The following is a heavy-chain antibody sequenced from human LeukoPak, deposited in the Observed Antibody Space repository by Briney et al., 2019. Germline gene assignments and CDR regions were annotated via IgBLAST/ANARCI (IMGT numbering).Heavy chain of an antibody. Sequence: GGSLRLSCTASGFRFSTSDVTWVRQSLGQGLEWVSAIANAGDTYYIDSVKGRFTISRDDSKNAVVLQMNSLRAEDTAIYYCASRDPCSGSVCYGLRYWGQGTLVTVSS. CDR1: GFRFSTSD. CDR3: ASRDPCSGSVCYGLRY. CDR2: IANAGDT. D-gene: IGHD2-15*01. J-gene: IGHJ4*02. V-gene: IGHV3-23*01.